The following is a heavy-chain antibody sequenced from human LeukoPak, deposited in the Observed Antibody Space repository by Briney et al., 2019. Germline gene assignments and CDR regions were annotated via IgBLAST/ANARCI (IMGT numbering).Heavy chain of an antibody. V-gene: IGHV1-8*03. CDR2: MNPNSGDT. CDR3: ARGQNLAPRYYYYMDV. J-gene: IGHJ6*03. Sequence: ASVKVSCKASGYTFTSYDINWVRQATGQGLEWMGWMNPNSGDTNYAQKFQGRVTITRNTSISTAYMELSSLRAEDTAVYYCARGQNLAPRYYYYMDVWGKGTTVTVSS. D-gene: IGHD6-6*01. CDR1: GYTFTSYD.